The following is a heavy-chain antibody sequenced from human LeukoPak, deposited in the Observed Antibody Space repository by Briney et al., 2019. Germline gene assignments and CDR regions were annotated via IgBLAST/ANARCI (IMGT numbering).Heavy chain of an antibody. CDR1: GFTFSNYP. V-gene: IGHV3-23*01. CDR3: ARDDPEDAFDI. Sequence: GGSLRLSCEASGFTFSNYPMGWVRQAPGRGLEWVSVISESGDVTHYADSVKGRFTISRDNSKNTLYLQMNSLRAEDTAVYYCARDDPEDAFDIWGQGTMVTVSS. J-gene: IGHJ3*02. CDR2: ISESGDVT.